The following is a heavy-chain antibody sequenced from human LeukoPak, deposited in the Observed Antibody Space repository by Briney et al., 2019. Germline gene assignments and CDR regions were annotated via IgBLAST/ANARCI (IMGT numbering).Heavy chain of an antibody. V-gene: IGHV3-21*01. Sequence: PGGSLRLSCAASGFTFNNYAMSWVRQAPGKGLEWVSSVSSSSSYIYYADSVKGRFTISRDNAKNSLYLQMNSLRAEDTAVHYCARDDSGYEKIFDYWGQGTLVTVSS. CDR1: GFTFNNYA. D-gene: IGHD5-12*01. CDR3: ARDDSGYEKIFDY. J-gene: IGHJ4*02. CDR2: VSSSSSYI.